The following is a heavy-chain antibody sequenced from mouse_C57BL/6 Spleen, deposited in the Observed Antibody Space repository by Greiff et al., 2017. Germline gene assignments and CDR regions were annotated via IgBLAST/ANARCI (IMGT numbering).Heavy chain of an antibody. CDR1: GYTFTSYW. Sequence: QVQLQQPGAELVRPGSSVKLSCKASGYTFTSYWMHWVKQRPIQGLEWIGNIDPSDSETHYNQKFKDKATLTVDKSSSTAYMQLSSLTSEDSAVYYGSRSADYGSSYGFAYWGQGTLVTVSA. D-gene: IGHD1-1*01. V-gene: IGHV1-52*01. J-gene: IGHJ3*01. CDR3: SRSADYGSSYGFAY. CDR2: IDPSDSET.